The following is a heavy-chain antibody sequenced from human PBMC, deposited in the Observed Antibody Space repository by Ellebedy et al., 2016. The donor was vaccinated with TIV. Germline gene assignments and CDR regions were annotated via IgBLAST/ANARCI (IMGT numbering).Heavy chain of an antibody. CDR1: GGSISSYY. J-gene: IGHJ4*02. CDR2: IYYSGST. V-gene: IGHV4-59*04. Sequence: SETLSLTXTVSGGSISSYYWSWIRQPPGKGLEWIGNIYYSGSTNYNPSLKSRVTISVDTSKNQFSLKLSSVSAEDTAVYYCATLNYWGQGTLVTVSS. CDR3: ATLNY.